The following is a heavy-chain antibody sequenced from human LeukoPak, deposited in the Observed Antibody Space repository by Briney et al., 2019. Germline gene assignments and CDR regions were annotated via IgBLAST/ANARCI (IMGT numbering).Heavy chain of an antibody. CDR1: GFTFSSYW. CDR3: GRGMDV. J-gene: IGHJ6*02. Sequence: GGSLRLSCAASGFTFSSYWMHWVRQALGKGLEWVANIKQDGSEIYYVDSVKGRFTISRDNAKNSLYLQMNSLRAGDTAVYYCGRGMDVWGQGTTVTVSS. CDR2: IKQDGSEI. V-gene: IGHV3-7*04.